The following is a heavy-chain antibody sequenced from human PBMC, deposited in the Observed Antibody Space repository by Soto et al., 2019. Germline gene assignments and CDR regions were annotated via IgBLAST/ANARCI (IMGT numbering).Heavy chain of an antibody. Sequence: LSLTCAVYGGSFSGYYWSWIRQPPGKGLEWIGEINHSGSTNYNPSLKSRVTISVDTSKNQFSLKLSSVTAADTAVYYCATGFGELLYNWFDPWGQGTLVTVSS. CDR2: INHSGST. CDR3: ATGFGELLYNWFDP. CDR1: GGSFSGYY. J-gene: IGHJ5*02. V-gene: IGHV4-34*01. D-gene: IGHD3-10*01.